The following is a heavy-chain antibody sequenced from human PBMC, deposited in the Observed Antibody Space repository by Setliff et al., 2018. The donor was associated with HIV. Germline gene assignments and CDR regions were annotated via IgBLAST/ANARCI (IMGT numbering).Heavy chain of an antibody. J-gene: IGHJ3*01. V-gene: IGHV4-34*01. CDR2: IDHRGST. D-gene: IGHD1-1*01. CDR1: GGSFRGYY. Sequence: SETLSLTCAVYGGSFRGYYWSWIRQPPGKGLEWIGEIDHRGSTNYNPSLKSRVTISVDTSKNQFSLNLNSVTPADTDVYYCARGPQLLRRVNDTFDVWGQGTMVTVSS. CDR3: ARGPQLLRRVNDTFDV.